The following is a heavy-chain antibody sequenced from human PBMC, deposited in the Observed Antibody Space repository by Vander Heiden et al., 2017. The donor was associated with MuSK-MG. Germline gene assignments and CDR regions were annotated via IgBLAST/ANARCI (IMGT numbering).Heavy chain of an antibody. CDR2: ISSSGSTI. D-gene: IGHD3-22*01. J-gene: IGHJ4*02. CDR1: GFTFSSYE. Sequence: EVQLVESGGGLVQPGGSLRLSCAASGFTFSSYEMNWVRQAPGKGLEWVSYISSSGSTIYYADSVKGRFTISRDNAKNSLYLQMNSLRAEDTAVYYCAKTYYYDSSGYSTFDYWGQGTLVTVSS. V-gene: IGHV3-48*03. CDR3: AKTYYYDSSGYSTFDY.